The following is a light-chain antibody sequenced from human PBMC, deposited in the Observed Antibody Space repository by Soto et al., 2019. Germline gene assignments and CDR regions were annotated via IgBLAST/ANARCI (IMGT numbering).Light chain of an antibody. CDR2: AAS. J-gene: IGKJ4*01. V-gene: IGKV1-6*01. CDR3: LQDHNYPLT. Sequence: AIQMTQSPSSLSVSVGDRVTITCRASQGIGNDVGWYQQKPGKAPKLLIYAASSLQSGVPSRFSGSRSGTDFTLTISSLQHEDFATYYCLQDHNYPLTFGGGTKVEIK. CDR1: QGIGND.